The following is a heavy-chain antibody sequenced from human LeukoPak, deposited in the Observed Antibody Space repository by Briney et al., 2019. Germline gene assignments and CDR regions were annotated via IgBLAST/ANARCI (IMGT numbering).Heavy chain of an antibody. CDR3: ARGNEYSSSYYMDV. J-gene: IGHJ6*03. CDR2: ISGYSGNT. D-gene: IGHD6-6*01. V-gene: IGHV1-18*01. CDR1: GYTFTSYG. Sequence: ASVKVSCKASGYTFTSYGVSWVRQAPGQGLEWMGWISGYSGNTNYAQKLQGRVTMTTDTSTRTAYMELRSLTSDDTAVYYCARGNEYSSSYYMDVWSKGTTVTVSS.